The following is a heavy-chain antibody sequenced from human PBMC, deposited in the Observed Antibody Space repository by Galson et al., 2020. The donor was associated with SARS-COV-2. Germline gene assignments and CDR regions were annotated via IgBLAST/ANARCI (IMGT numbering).Heavy chain of an antibody. Sequence: SETLSLTCTVSGGSISSYYWSWIRQPAEKGLEWIGRIYTSGSTNYNPSLKSRVTMSVDTSKNQFSLKLSSVTAAAPAVYYCARDPLSRGRPGDYEVYYYYIMDVWGQGTTVTVSS. CDR1: GGSISSYY. J-gene: IGHJ6*02. V-gene: IGHV4-4*07. CDR2: IYTSGST. D-gene: IGHD4-17*01. CDR3: ARDPLSRGRPGDYEVYYYYIMDV.